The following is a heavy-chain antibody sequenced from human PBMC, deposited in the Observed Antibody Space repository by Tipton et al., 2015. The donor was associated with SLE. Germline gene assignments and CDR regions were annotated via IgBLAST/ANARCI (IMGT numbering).Heavy chain of an antibody. V-gene: IGHV4-39*07. CDR2: INHSGST. CDR3: ARRPRSSFDH. J-gene: IGHJ4*02. CDR1: GGSISSSTYY. Sequence: TLSLTCTVSGGSISSSTYYWGWIRQPPGKGLECIGEINHSGSTNYNPSLKSRVTISVDTSKNQFSLKLSSVTAADTAVYYCARRPRSSFDHWGQGTLVTVSS.